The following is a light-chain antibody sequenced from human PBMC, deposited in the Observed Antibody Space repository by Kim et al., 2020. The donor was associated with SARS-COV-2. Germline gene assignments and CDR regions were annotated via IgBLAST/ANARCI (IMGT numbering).Light chain of an antibody. Sequence: SPGDRATLSCRASQSVDSNYLAWYQQKPGQPPRLLIYGASSRATGIPDRFSGSGSGTDFSLTISRLEPEDFAVFYCQQYGTSMLTFGGGTKVDIK. J-gene: IGKJ4*01. CDR2: GAS. CDR1: QSVDSNY. CDR3: QQYGTSMLT. V-gene: IGKV3-20*01.